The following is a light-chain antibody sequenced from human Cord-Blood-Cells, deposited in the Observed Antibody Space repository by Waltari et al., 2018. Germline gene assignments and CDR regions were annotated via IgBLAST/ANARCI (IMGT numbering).Light chain of an antibody. CDR1: SSDVGGYNY. Sequence: QSALTQPASVSGSPGQSSTIPCPGTSSDVGGYNYVSWYQQHPGKAAKLMIYDVSNRPSGVSNRFSGSKSGNTASLTISGLQAEDEADYYCSSYTSSSTNVVFGGGTKLTVL. CDR2: DVS. J-gene: IGLJ2*01. CDR3: SSYTSSSTNVV. V-gene: IGLV2-14*01.